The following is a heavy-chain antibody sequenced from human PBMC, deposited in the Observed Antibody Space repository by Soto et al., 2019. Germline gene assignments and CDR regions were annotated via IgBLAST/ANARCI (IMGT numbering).Heavy chain of an antibody. J-gene: IGHJ6*04. CDR1: GFTFSSYG. CDR3: ARDLSIVVVPAATLDV. Sequence: QVQLVESGGGVVQPGRSLRLSCAASGFTFSSYGMHWVRQAPGKGLEWVAVIWYDGSNKYYADSVKGRFTISRDNSKNTLYLQMNSLRAEDTAVYYCARDLSIVVVPAATLDVWGKGTTVTVSS. CDR2: IWYDGSNK. V-gene: IGHV3-33*01. D-gene: IGHD2-2*01.